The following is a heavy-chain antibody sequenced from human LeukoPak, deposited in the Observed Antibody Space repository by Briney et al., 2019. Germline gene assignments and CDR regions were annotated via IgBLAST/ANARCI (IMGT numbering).Heavy chain of an antibody. CDR3: ARGNLPGGYYGMDV. J-gene: IGHJ6*02. CDR2: MNPNSVNT. CDR1: GYTFTIYD. Sequence: ASVKVSCKASGYTFTIYDINWVRQAAGQGLEWMGWMNPNSVNTGYAQKFQGRVTMTRNTSISTAYMELSSLRSEDTAVYYCARGNLPGGYYGMDVWGQGTTVTVSS. V-gene: IGHV1-8*01. D-gene: IGHD3-10*01.